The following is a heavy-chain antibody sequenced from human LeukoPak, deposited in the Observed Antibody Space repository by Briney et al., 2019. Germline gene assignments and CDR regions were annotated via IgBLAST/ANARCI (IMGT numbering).Heavy chain of an antibody. Sequence: GGSLRLSCAASGFTFSNYAMSWVRQAPGKGLEWVSSISSSSSYIYYADSVKGRFTISRDNAKNSLYLQMNSLRAEDTAVYYCARALQHYYDSSGTLLGGFDYWGQGTLVTVSS. CDR3: ARALQHYYDSSGTLLGGFDY. CDR2: ISSSSSYI. J-gene: IGHJ4*02. V-gene: IGHV3-21*01. CDR1: GFTFSNYA. D-gene: IGHD3-22*01.